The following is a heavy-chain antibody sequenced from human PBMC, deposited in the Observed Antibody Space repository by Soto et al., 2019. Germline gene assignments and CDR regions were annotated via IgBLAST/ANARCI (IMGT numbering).Heavy chain of an antibody. D-gene: IGHD3-10*01. V-gene: IGHV4-59*01. CDR3: ARRITMVRGVRDSSYFDY. CDR1: GGSISSYY. Sequence: SETLSLTCTVSGGSISSYYWSWIRQPPGKGLEWIGYIYYSGSTNYNPSLKSRVTISVDTSKNQFSLKLSSVTAADTAVYYCARRITMVRGVRDSSYFDYWGQGTLVTVSS. CDR2: IYYSGST. J-gene: IGHJ4*02.